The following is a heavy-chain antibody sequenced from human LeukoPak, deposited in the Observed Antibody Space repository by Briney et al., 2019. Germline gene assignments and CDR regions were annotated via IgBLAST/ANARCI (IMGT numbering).Heavy chain of an antibody. V-gene: IGHV1-69*04. CDR1: GGTFSSYA. Sequence: ASVKVSCKASGGTFSSYAISWVRQAPGQGLEWMGRIIPIFGIANYAQKFQGRVTITADKSTSTAYMELSSLRSEDTAVYYCARAGGVAGTSRRIDYWDQGTLVTVSS. J-gene: IGHJ4*02. CDR2: IIPIFGIA. D-gene: IGHD6-19*01. CDR3: ARAGGVAGTSRRIDY.